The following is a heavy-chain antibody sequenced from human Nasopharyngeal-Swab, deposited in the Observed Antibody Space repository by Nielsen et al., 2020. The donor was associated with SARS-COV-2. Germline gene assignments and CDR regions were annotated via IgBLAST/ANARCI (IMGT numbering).Heavy chain of an antibody. CDR2: INHKRGT. Sequence: PGKGLEWIGEINHKRGTNYNPSLESRVTVSLDTSKSQLSLRLISVTAADTAVYYCARAHYDYIWGSYRSAFQDDAFDIWGQGTMVTVSS. J-gene: IGHJ3*02. V-gene: IGHV4-34*01. D-gene: IGHD3-16*02. CDR3: ARAHYDYIWGSYRSAFQDDAFDI.